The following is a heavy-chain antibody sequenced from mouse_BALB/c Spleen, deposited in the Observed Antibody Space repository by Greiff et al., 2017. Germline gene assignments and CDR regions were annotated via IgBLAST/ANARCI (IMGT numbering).Heavy chain of an antibody. CDR3: ARAGYYYGSSYLDE. J-gene: IGHJ2*01. V-gene: IGHV14-3*02. CDR1: GFNIKDTY. Sequence: EVQVVESGAELVKPGASVPLSCTASGFNIKDTYMHWVKQRPEQGLEWIGRIDPANGNTKYDPKFQGKATITADTSSNTAYLQLSSLTSEDTAVYYCARAGYYYGSSYLDEWGKGTTRTVAA. CDR2: IDPANGNT. D-gene: IGHD1-1*01.